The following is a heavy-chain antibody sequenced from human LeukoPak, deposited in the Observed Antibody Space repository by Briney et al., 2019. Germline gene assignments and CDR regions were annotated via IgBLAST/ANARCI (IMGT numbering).Heavy chain of an antibody. CDR1: GYTFTSYG. J-gene: IGHJ4*02. Sequence: ASVKVSCKASGYTFTSYGISWVRQAPGQGLEWMEWISAYNGNTNYAQKLQGRVTMTTDTSTSTAYMELRSLRSDDTAVYYCARDWPYSSSWYLVYWGQGTLVTVSS. D-gene: IGHD6-13*01. V-gene: IGHV1-18*01. CDR2: ISAYNGNT. CDR3: ARDWPYSSSWYLVY.